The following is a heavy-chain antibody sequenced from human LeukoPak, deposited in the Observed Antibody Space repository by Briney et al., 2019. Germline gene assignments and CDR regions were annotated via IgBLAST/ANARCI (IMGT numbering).Heavy chain of an antibody. V-gene: IGHV1-46*01. D-gene: IGHD1-26*01. CDR2: INPSGGST. CDR1: GYTFTSYY. CDR3: ASTGSGSYYFDY. J-gene: IGHJ4*02. Sequence: GASVKVSCKASGYTFTSYYMHWVRQAPGQGLEWMGIINPSGGSTSYAQKFQGRVTMTRDTSTSTVYMELSSLRPEDTAVYYCASTGSGSYYFDYWGQGTLVTVSS.